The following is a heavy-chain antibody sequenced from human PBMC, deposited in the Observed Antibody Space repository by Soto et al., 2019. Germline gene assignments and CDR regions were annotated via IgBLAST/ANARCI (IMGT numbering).Heavy chain of an antibody. V-gene: IGHV4-4*02. J-gene: IGHJ4*02. CDR2: IHHSGNT. D-gene: IGHD6-19*01. Sequence: QMQLQESGPGLVKPSETLSLTCAVSSASISSEQWWSWVRQPPGKGLEWIGEIHHSGNTNSNPSLKRRVSMSVDKSKNQFSLSLNSLTAADTAVYYCARSFGWYAIDQWSQGTLVTVSS. CDR3: ARSFGWYAIDQ. CDR1: SASISSEQW.